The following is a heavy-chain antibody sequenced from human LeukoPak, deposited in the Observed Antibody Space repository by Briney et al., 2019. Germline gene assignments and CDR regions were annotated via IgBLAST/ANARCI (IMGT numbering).Heavy chain of an antibody. V-gene: IGHV4-59*01. CDR1: GGSISTYY. CDR3: ARRYDTSGPFFDY. J-gene: IGHJ4*02. D-gene: IGHD3-22*01. CDR2: IYYSGST. Sequence: SGTLSLTCTVSGGSISTYYWSWIRQPPGKGLEWIGFIYYSGSTYYNPSLESRVTISVDTSKNQFSLKLTSVTAADTAIYYCARRYDTSGPFFDYWGQGTLVTVSS.